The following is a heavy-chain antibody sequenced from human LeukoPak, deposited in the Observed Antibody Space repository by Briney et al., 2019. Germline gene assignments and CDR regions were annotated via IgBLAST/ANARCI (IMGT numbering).Heavy chain of an antibody. CDR3: ARISPENGMDV. V-gene: IGHV1-46*01. J-gene: IGHJ6*02. CDR1: GFTFSSYG. D-gene: IGHD5-24*01. CDR2: INPSGGST. Sequence: GGSLRLSCAASGFTFSSYGMHWVRHAPGQGLEWMGIINPSGGSTIYAQKFQGRVTMTRDTSTSTVYMELSSLRSEDAAVYYCARISPENGMDVWGQGTTVTVSS.